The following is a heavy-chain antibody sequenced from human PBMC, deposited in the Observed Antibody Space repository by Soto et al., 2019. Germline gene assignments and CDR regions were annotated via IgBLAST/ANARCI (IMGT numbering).Heavy chain of an antibody. CDR1: GYTFSSYA. D-gene: IGHD4-17*01. CDR3: ARGTTVTTTPTYYYMDV. V-gene: IGHV1-18*01. Sequence: LEQSGAEVKKPGASVRVSCKASGYTFSSYAISWVRQAPGQGLEWMGWISPYNGNTNHAQNLQGRLTMTTDTSTTTAYMDLRSLISDDTAIYYCARGTTVTTTPTYYYMDVWGKGTTVTVSS. CDR2: ISPYNGNT. J-gene: IGHJ6*03.